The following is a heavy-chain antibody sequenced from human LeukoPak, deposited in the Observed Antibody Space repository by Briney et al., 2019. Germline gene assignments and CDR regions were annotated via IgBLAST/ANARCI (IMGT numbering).Heavy chain of an antibody. V-gene: IGHV4-59*01. CDR3: ARVRGPEYSSSGNYFDY. J-gene: IGHJ4*02. CDR2: IYYSGST. D-gene: IGHD6-6*01. Sequence: SETLSLTCTVSGGSISSYYWSWIRQPPGKGLEWIGFIYYSGSTDYNPSLKSRVTMSVDTSKNQFSLKLSSVTAADTAVYYCARVRGPEYSSSGNYFDYWGQGTLVTVSS. CDR1: GGSISSYY.